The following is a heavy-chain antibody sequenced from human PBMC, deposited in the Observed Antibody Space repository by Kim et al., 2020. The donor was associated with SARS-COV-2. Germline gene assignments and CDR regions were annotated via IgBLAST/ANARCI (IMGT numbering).Heavy chain of an antibody. CDR2: IYTSGST. V-gene: IGHV4-61*02. CDR1: GGSISSGSYY. CDR3: ARGLRRAAMVAP. Sequence: SETLSLTCTVSGGSISSGSYYWSWIRQPAGKGLEWIGRIYTSGSTNYNPSLKSRVTISVDTSKNQFSLKLSSVTAADTAVYYCARGLRRAAMVAPWGQGTLVTVSS. J-gene: IGHJ5*02. D-gene: IGHD5-18*01.